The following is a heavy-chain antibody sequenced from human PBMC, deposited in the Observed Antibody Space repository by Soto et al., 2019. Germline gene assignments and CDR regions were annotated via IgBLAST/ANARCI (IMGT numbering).Heavy chain of an antibody. D-gene: IGHD2-8*02. V-gene: IGHV3-48*01. CDR3: AREHCRDGVCAEAFDL. CDR2: IDETSATT. Sequence: GGSLRLSCVASGFTFRSYEMDWLRHVPGRGLEWVAYIDETSATTHFANSVRGRFTISRDNAKNSLYLEMNSLSAEDSAVYYCAREHCRDGVCAEAFDLWGQGTMVTVSS. CDR1: GFTFRSYE. J-gene: IGHJ3*01.